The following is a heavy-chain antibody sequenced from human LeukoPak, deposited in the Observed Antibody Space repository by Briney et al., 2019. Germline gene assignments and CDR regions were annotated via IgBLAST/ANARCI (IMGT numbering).Heavy chain of an antibody. CDR1: GFTFNNYA. J-gene: IGHJ6*03. CDR2: INGNGAAT. Sequence: GGSLRLPCVASGFTFNNYAMHWVRQAPGKGLEWVSTINGNGAATYYADSFKGRFLISRDDSKSTVYLRMNKLRVEDSGLYYCANGLAASGNFLLRDYYYFIDVWGEGTTVIVS. D-gene: IGHD1-26*01. V-gene: IGHV3-23*01. CDR3: ANGLAASGNFLLRDYYYFIDV.